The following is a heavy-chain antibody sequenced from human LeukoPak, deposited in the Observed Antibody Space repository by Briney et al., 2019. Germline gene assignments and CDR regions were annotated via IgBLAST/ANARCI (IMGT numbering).Heavy chain of an antibody. J-gene: IGHJ4*02. D-gene: IGHD6-6*01. CDR1: GGSISSYY. CDR3: ARTSSSSFHY. CDR2: IYYSGST. V-gene: IGHV4-59*08. Sequence: SETLSLTCTVSGGSISSYYWSWIRQPPGKGLEWIGYIYYSGSTNYNPSLKSRVTISVDTSKNQFSLKLSSVTAADTAVYYCARTSSSSFHYWGQGTLVTVSS.